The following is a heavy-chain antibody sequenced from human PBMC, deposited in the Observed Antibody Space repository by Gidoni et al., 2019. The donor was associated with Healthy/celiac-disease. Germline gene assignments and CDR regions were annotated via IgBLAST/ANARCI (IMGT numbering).Heavy chain of an antibody. CDR1: ARPISSYY. CDR3: ARLDSSGYYYGGFDY. CDR2: IYYSWST. D-gene: IGHD3-22*01. Sequence: QVQLQESCPGLVKPSEPLARTCTVSARPISSYYWRLIRQPPGKGLEWIGYIYYSWSTNYNPSLKSRVTISVDTSKNQFSLRLSSVTAADTAVYYCARLDSSGYYYGGFDYWGQGTLVTVSS. J-gene: IGHJ4*02. V-gene: IGHV4-59*01.